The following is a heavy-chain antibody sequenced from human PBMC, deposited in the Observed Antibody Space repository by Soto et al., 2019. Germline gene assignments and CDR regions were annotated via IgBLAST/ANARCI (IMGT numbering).Heavy chain of an antibody. CDR2: ISGSGGST. Sequence: AGGSLRLSCAASGFTFSSYAMSWVRQAPGKGLEWVSAISGSGGSTYYADSVEGRFTISRDNSKNTLYLQMNSLRAEDTAVYYCAKDLSYGQGSYYYYGMDVWGQGNTVTVSS. V-gene: IGHV3-23*01. D-gene: IGHD3-10*01. J-gene: IGHJ6*02. CDR3: AKDLSYGQGSYYYYGMDV. CDR1: GFTFSSYA.